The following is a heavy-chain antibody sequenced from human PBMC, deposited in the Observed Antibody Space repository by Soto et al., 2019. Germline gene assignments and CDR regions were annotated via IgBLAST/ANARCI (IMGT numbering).Heavy chain of an antibody. CDR1: GGTFSSYA. CDR2: VIPIFDAA. D-gene: IGHD3-22*01. J-gene: IGHJ4*02. CDR3: GRESRRHYDSSGYYSFDY. V-gene: IGHV1-69*01. Sequence: QVQLVQSGAEVKKPGSSVKVSCKASGGTFSSYAISWVRQAPGQGLELMGGVIPIFDAANYAQKFQGRVTITADESTSTAYMALSSLRSEGTAVYYCGRESRRHYDSSGYYSFDYWGQGTLVTVSS.